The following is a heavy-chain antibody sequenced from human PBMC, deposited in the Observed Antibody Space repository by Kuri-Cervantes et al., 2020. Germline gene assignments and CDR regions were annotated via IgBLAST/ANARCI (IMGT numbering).Heavy chain of an antibody. J-gene: IGHJ6*03. CDR3: ARASPYYEVQTQSYHYYMDV. V-gene: IGHV4-61*02. CDR1: GGSISRRSYY. Sequence: LRLSCTVSGGSISRRSYYWGWIRQPAGKGLEWIGRIYSSGSTSYNPSLKSRVNLSVDKSKKQFSLKLSSVTAADTAVYYCARASPYYEVQTQSYHYYMDVWGKGTTVTVSS. D-gene: IGHD3-3*01. CDR2: IYSSGST.